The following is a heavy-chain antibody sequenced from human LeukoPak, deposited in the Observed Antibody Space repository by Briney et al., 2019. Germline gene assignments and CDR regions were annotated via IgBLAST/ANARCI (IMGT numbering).Heavy chain of an antibody. Sequence: GGSLRLFCAASGFTVSSTYMSWVRQAPGKGLEWVSVLYSGGTTYYADSVKGRFTISRDNSKNTLYLQMNSLRAEDTAVYYCARDSNYDYWGQGTLVTVSS. CDR2: LYSGGTT. CDR3: ARDSNYDY. V-gene: IGHV3-66*02. CDR1: GFTVSSTY. J-gene: IGHJ4*02. D-gene: IGHD6-13*01.